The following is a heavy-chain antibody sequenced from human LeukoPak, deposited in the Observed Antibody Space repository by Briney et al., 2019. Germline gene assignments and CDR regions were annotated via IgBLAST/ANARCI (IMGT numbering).Heavy chain of an antibody. CDR1: GGSFSGYY. V-gene: IGHV4-34*01. J-gene: IGHJ3*02. Sequence: PSETLSLTCAVSGGSFSGYYWSWIRQPPGQGLEWIGEINPRGSTNYNPSLKSRVSISVDTPKNQFSLTLSCVPAADTAVYYCARETRHYDFWSGYLCAFDICGQGTMVTVSS. CDR2: INPRGST. D-gene: IGHD3-3*01. CDR3: ARETRHYDFWSGYLCAFDI.